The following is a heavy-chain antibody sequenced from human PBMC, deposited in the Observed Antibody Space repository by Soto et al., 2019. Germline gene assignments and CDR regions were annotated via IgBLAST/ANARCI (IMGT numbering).Heavy chain of an antibody. D-gene: IGHD3-9*01. CDR1: GFTFSSYA. CDR3: AKVAPTIFSVLH. Sequence: EVQLLESGGGLVQPGGSLRLSCAASGFTFSSYAMSWVRQATGKGLEWVSAIRGSGGSTYYADSVKGRFTTSRDNSKNTLYLQMTSLRAEDTAVYYCAKVAPTIFSVLHWGQGTLVTVSS. V-gene: IGHV3-23*01. CDR2: IRGSGGST. J-gene: IGHJ4*02.